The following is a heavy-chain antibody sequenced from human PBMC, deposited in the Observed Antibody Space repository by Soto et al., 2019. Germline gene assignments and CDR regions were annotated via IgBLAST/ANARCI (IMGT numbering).Heavy chain of an antibody. Sequence: PGGSLRLSCAASGFTFSSYSMNWVRQAPGKGLEWVSYISSSSSTIYYADSVKGRFTISRDNAKNSLYLQMNSLRDEDTAVYYCARDRGYCISTSCYSHYYYGMDVWGQGTTVTVSS. J-gene: IGHJ6*02. CDR2: ISSSSSTI. V-gene: IGHV3-48*02. CDR3: ARDRGYCISTSCYSHYYYGMDV. D-gene: IGHD2-2*02. CDR1: GFTFSSYS.